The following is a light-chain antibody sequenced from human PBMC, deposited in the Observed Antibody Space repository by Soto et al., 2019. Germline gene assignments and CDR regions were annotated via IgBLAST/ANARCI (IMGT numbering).Light chain of an antibody. CDR2: DAS. CDR3: QQFSSYPLT. J-gene: IGKJ4*01. CDR1: QTVRNNY. Sequence: VLTQSPCTLSLSPGARATLSCRASQTVRNNYLAWYQQKPGQAPRLLIYDASSRATGIPDRFSGGGSGTDLTITISRLEPEDFAVYYCQQFSSYPLTFGGGTKVDIK. V-gene: IGKV3-20*01.